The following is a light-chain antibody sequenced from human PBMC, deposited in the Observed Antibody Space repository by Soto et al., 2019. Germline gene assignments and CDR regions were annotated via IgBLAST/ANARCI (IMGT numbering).Light chain of an antibody. CDR3: CSYVGGDTLI. V-gene: IGLV2-11*01. Sequence: SVPTQPRSVSGSPGQTVTISCTGTSSDVGFSNYISWYQQHPGEAPKLVIYDVAQRPSGVPDRLSGSRSGKTASLTISGLQADDEADYYCCSYVGGDTLIFGSGTKVTVL. J-gene: IGLJ1*01. CDR2: DVA. CDR1: SSDVGFSNY.